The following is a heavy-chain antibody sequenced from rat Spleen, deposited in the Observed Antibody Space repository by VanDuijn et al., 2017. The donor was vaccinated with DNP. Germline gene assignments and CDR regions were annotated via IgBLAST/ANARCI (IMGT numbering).Heavy chain of an antibody. CDR2: IWTGGST. J-gene: IGHJ3*01. CDR1: GFSLTSYN. Sequence: PGLVQPSQTLSLTCTVSGFSLTSYNVHWVRQPTGKGLEWMGVIWTGGSTDYNSALKSRLSISRDTSKSQVFLKMNSLKTEDTATYYCARDFVYWGQGTLVIVSS. V-gene: IGHV2-30*01. CDR3: ARDFVY.